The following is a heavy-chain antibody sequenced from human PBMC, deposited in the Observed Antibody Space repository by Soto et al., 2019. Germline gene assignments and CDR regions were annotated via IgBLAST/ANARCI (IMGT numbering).Heavy chain of an antibody. J-gene: IGHJ6*02. CDR3: ARDLTPPRGMDV. CDR1: GFTFSSYG. V-gene: IGHV3-33*01. Sequence: QVQLVESGGGVVQPGRSLRLSCAASGFTFSSYGMHWVRQAPGKGLEWVAVIWYDGSNKYYADSVKGRFTISRDNSKNTLYLQMNSRRAEDTAVYYCARDLTPPRGMDVWGQGTTVTVSS. CDR2: IWYDGSNK.